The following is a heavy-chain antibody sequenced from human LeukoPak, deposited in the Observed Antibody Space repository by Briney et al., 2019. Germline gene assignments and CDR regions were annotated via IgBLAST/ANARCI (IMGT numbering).Heavy chain of an antibody. D-gene: IGHD3-3*01. V-gene: IGHV4-30-2*01. CDR2: IYHSGST. CDR1: GGSISSGGYS. Sequence: SETLSLTCAVSGGSISSGGYSWRWIRQPPGKGLEWIGYIYHSGSTYYNPSLKSRVTISVDRSKNQFSLKLSSMTAADTAVYYCARRGSITVFGVATTNWFDPWGQGTLVTVSS. CDR3: ARRGSITVFGVATTNWFDP. J-gene: IGHJ5*02.